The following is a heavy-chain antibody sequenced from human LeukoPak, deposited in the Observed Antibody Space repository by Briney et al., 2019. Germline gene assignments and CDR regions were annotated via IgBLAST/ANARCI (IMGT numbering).Heavy chain of an antibody. CDR3: AKNSGGTCYSHLDY. J-gene: IGHJ4*02. CDR1: GFTFSSSG. CDR2: ISGSSGSR. Sequence: PGPSLRLSCAASGFTFSSSGMTWVRQPPGKGLEWVSGISGSSGSRYYEDSVKGRFTISRDNSKNTLYLQMNSLRAEDTAVYYCAKNSGGTCYSHLDYWGQGALVTVSS. V-gene: IGHV3-23*01. D-gene: IGHD2-15*01.